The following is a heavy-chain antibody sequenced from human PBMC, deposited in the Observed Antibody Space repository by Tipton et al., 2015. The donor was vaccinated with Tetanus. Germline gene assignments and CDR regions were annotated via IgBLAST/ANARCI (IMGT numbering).Heavy chain of an antibody. Sequence: QVQMVQSGAEVKKPGSSMRLSCKASGNTFSSSTLSWVRHAPGHGLEWMAWISGYSGSTKVAQRFQGRVAMTTDTSTSTAYMELRSLTSDDAAVYYCVQDADMWGVRKVFDIWGHGTMVTVSS. CDR3: VQDADMWGVRKVFDI. D-gene: IGHD1-14*01. CDR2: ISGYSGST. V-gene: IGHV1-18*01. J-gene: IGHJ3*02. CDR1: GNTFSSST.